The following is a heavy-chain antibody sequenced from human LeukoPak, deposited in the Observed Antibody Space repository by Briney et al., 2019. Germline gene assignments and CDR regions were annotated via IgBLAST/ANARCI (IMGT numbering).Heavy chain of an antibody. V-gene: IGHV4-59*01. J-gene: IGHJ4*02. D-gene: IGHD3-22*01. CDR3: ARGGYYDSSGYYYFDY. CDR1: GGSISSYY. CDR2: IYDSWST. Sequence: PSETLSLTCTVSGGSISSYYWSWIRQPPGKGLEWIGYIYDSWSTNYSPSLKSRVTISAGTSKNQFSLRLSSVTAADTAVYYCARGGYYDSSGYYYFDYWGQGTLVTVSS.